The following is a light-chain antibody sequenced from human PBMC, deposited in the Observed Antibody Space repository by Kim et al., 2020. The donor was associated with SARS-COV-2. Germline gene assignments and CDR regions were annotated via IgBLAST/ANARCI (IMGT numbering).Light chain of an antibody. V-gene: IGKV3-20*01. Sequence: PGESATLSCRASHSVASSPLAWYQQKPGQAPRLLIYGASSRATGIPDRFSGSGSGTDFTLTISRLEPGDFAVYYCQQFRRSPWTFGQGTKVDIK. J-gene: IGKJ1*01. CDR3: QQFRRSPWT. CDR2: GAS. CDR1: HSVASSP.